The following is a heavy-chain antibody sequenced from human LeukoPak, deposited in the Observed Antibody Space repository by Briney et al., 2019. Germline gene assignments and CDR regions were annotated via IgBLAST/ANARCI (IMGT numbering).Heavy chain of an antibody. J-gene: IGHJ3*02. CDR3: AREYFYDSSGYSDAFDI. CDR1: GFTFSSYW. CDR2: MNSDGSSA. Sequence: PGGSLRLSCAASGFTFSSYWMHWVRQVPGKGLVWVSRMNSDGSSAYTDSVKGRFTISRDNAKSTLYLQMNSLRAEDTAVYYCAREYFYDSSGYSDAFDIWGQGTMVTVS. D-gene: IGHD3-22*01. V-gene: IGHV3-74*01.